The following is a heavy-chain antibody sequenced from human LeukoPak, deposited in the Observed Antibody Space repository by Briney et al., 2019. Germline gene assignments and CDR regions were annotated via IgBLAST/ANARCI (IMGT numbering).Heavy chain of an antibody. CDR1: GGTFSSYT. Sequence: SMKVSCKASGGTFSSYTISWVRQAPGQGLEWMGRIIPILGIANYAQKFQGRVTITADKSTSTAYMELSSLRSEDTAVYYCARGIVYGGNTRYFDYWGQGTLVTVSS. V-gene: IGHV1-69*02. CDR2: IIPILGIA. D-gene: IGHD4-23*01. CDR3: ARGIVYGGNTRYFDY. J-gene: IGHJ4*02.